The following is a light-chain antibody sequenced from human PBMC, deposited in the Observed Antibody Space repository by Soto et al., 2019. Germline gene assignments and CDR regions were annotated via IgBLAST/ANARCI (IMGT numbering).Light chain of an antibody. V-gene: IGKV3-11*01. CDR1: QTVSTH. CDR3: QQRHNWLT. Sequence: IVLTQSPATLSLSPGERATLSCRARQTVSTHLSWYQHKPGQAPRLLIYGASNRATGIQARFSGSGSGTDFTLTISSLEPEDSAVYYCQQRHNWLTFGGGTKVEIK. CDR2: GAS. J-gene: IGKJ4*01.